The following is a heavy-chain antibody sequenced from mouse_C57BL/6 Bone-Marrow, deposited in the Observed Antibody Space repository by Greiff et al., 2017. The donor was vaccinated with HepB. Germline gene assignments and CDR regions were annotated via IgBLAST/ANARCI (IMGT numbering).Heavy chain of an antibody. CDR1: GYTFTDYE. V-gene: IGHV1-15*01. J-gene: IGHJ4*01. Sequence: QVQLQQSGAELVRPGASVTLSCKASGYTFTDYEMHWVKQTPVHGLEWIGAIDPETGGTAYNQKFKGKAILTADKSSSTAYMELRSLTSEDSAVYYCTNWVYYAMDYWGHGTSVTVSS. CDR3: TNWVYYAMDY. D-gene: IGHD4-1*01. CDR2: IDPETGGT.